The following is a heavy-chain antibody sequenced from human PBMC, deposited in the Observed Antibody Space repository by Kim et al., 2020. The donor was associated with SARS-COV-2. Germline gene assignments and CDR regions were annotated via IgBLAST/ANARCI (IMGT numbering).Heavy chain of an antibody. D-gene: IGHD2-15*01. J-gene: IGHJ3*02. CDR1: GGSFSGYY. Sequence: SETLSLTCAVYGGSFSGYYWSWIRQPPGKGLEWIGEINHSGSTNYNPSLKSRVTISVDTSKNQFSLKLSSVTAADTAVYYCARALPGYCSSGSCHHDAFDIWGQGTMVTVSS. V-gene: IGHV4-34*01. CDR2: INHSGST. CDR3: ARALPGYCSSGSCHHDAFDI.